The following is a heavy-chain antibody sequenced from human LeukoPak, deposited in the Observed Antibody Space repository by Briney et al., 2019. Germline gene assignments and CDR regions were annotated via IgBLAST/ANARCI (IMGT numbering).Heavy chain of an antibody. Sequence: PSETLSLTCAVYGGSFSGYYWSWIRQPPGKGLEWIGEINHSGSTNYNPSLKSRVTISVDTSKNQFSLKLSSVTAADTAVYYCARGLIRRTYCSGGSCRLNWSDPWGQGTLVTVSS. CDR1: GGSFSGYY. J-gene: IGHJ5*02. D-gene: IGHD2-15*01. CDR3: ARGLIRRTYCSGGSCRLNWSDP. CDR2: INHSGST. V-gene: IGHV4-34*01.